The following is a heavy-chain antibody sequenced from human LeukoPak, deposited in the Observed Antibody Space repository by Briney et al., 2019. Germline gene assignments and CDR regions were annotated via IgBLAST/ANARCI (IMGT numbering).Heavy chain of an antibody. D-gene: IGHD6-19*01. J-gene: IGHJ4*02. CDR3: ARVAIAVADIDY. Sequence: SETLSLTCTVPGGSISSSSYYWGWIRQPPGKGLEWIGSIYYSGSTYYNPSLKSRVTISVDTSKNQFSLKLSSVTAADTAVYYCARVAIAVADIDYWGQGTLVTVSS. CDR2: IYYSGST. V-gene: IGHV4-39*01. CDR1: GGSISSSSYY.